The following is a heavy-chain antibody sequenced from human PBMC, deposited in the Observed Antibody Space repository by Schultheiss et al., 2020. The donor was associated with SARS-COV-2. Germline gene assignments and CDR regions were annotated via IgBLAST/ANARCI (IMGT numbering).Heavy chain of an antibody. D-gene: IGHD2-8*01. CDR2: INHSGST. CDR1: GGSFSGYY. V-gene: IGHV4-34*01. Sequence: SETLSLTCAVYGGSFSGYYWSWIRQPPGKGLEWIGEINHSGSTNYNPSLKSRVTISVDTSKKQFSLKLTSATAADTAVYYCARRMVYTSYFDYWGQGTLVTVSS. CDR3: ARRMVYTSYFDY. J-gene: IGHJ4*02.